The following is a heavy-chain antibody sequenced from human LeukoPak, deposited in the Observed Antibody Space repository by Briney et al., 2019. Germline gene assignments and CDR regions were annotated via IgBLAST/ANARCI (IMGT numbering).Heavy chain of an antibody. D-gene: IGHD6-19*01. CDR3: ARRLAVAGTLGGMDV. Sequence: SGGSLRLSCAASGFTFSSYSMNWVRQAPGKGLEWVSYISSSSSTIYYADSVKGRFTISRDNAKNSLYLQVNSLRDEDTAVYYCARRLAVAGTLGGMDVWGQGTTVTVSS. CDR2: ISSSSSTI. J-gene: IGHJ6*02. CDR1: GFTFSSYS. V-gene: IGHV3-48*02.